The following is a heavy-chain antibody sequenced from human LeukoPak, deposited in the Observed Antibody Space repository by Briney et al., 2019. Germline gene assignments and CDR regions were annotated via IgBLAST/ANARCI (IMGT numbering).Heavy chain of an antibody. D-gene: IGHD3-16*02. Sequence: GSLRLSCAASGFTFSSYAMPWVRQAPGKGLEWVAVISYDGSNKYYADSVKGRFTISRDNSKNTLYLQVNSLRAEDTAVYYCARDHIRLGELSLFDYWGQGTLVTVSS. J-gene: IGHJ4*02. CDR1: GFTFSSYA. CDR2: ISYDGSNK. CDR3: ARDHIRLGELSLFDY. V-gene: IGHV3-30*04.